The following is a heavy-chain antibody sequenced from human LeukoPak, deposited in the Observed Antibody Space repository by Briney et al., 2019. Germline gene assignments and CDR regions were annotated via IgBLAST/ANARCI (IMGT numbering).Heavy chain of an antibody. CDR3: ARVGKWVVTAGNDYYYYYYMDV. Sequence: ASVKVSCKASGYTFTSYGISWVRQAPGQGLEWMGWISAYNGNTNYAQKLQGRVTMTTDTSTSTAYMELRSLRSDDTAVYYCARVGKWVVTAGNDYYYYYYMDVWGKGTTVTISS. CDR1: GYTFTSYG. V-gene: IGHV1-18*01. CDR2: ISAYNGNT. J-gene: IGHJ6*03. D-gene: IGHD2-21*02.